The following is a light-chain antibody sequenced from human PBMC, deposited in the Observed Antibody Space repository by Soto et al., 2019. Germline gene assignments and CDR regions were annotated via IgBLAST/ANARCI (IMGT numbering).Light chain of an antibody. Sequence: EIVMTQSPVTLSVSPGERATLSCRASQSVSSNLAWYQQKPGQAPRLLIYGASTRATGIPARFSGRGSGTEFTLTISSLQSEDFAVYYCQQYNNWPLTFGGGTKVEIK. V-gene: IGKV3-15*01. J-gene: IGKJ4*01. CDR1: QSVSSN. CDR3: QQYNNWPLT. CDR2: GAS.